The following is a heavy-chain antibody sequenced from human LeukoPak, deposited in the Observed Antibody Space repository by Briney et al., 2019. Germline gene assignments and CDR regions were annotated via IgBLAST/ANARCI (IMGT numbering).Heavy chain of an antibody. CDR1: GFTFSSYA. CDR2: ISSNGGST. CDR3: ARDSEDGSGSYYTYFDY. V-gene: IGHV3-64*01. J-gene: IGHJ4*02. D-gene: IGHD3-10*01. Sequence: GGSLRLACAASGFTFSSYAMHWVRQAPGKGLEYVAAISSNGGSTNYANSVKGRFTISRDNSKNTPYLQMGSLRAEDMAVYYCARDSEDGSGSYYTYFDYWGQGTLVTVSS.